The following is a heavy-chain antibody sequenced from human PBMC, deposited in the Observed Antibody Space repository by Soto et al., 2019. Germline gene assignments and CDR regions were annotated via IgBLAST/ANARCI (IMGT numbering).Heavy chain of an antibody. D-gene: IGHD2-2*01. V-gene: IGHV3-23*01. J-gene: IGHJ3*02. Sequence: GGSLRLSCAASAFTCRSYAMSWVRQAPGKGLEWVSAITASADTTYYADSVKGRFTISRDNSKNTLYLRMNSLRAEDTAVHYWAKVRPLRDCTSTSCLGAFDIWGQGTMVTVSS. CDR3: AKVRPLRDCTSTSCLGAFDI. CDR1: AFTCRSYA. CDR2: ITASADTT.